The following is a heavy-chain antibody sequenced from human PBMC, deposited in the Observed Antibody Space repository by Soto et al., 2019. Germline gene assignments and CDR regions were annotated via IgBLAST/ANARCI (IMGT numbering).Heavy chain of an antibody. CDR3: ASDKGGWYRLIGY. Sequence: QVQLVQSGAEVKKPGSSVKVSCKASGGTFSSYAISWVRQAPGQGLEWMGGIIHIFGTANYAQKFQGRVTITADESTSTTYMDVSSLRSEDTAVYYCASDKGGWYRLIGYWGQGTLVTVS. CDR1: GGTFSSYA. D-gene: IGHD6-19*01. J-gene: IGHJ4*02. V-gene: IGHV1-69*01. CDR2: IIHIFGTA.